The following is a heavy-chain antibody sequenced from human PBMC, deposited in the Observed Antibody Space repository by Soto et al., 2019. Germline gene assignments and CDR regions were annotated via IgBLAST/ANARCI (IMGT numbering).Heavy chain of an antibody. D-gene: IGHD3-10*02. Sequence: SETLSLTCAVSGGSISSSNWWSWVRQPPGKGLEWIGEIYHSRSTNYNPSLKSRVTISVDKSKNQFSLKLSSVTAADTAVYYCASVRGGYYYAMDVWGQGTTVTVSS. CDR3: ASVRGGYYYAMDV. CDR1: GGSISSSNW. CDR2: IYHSRST. J-gene: IGHJ6*02. V-gene: IGHV4-4*02.